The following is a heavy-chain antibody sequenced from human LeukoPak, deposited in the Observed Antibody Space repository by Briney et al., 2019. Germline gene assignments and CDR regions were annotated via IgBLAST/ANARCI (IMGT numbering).Heavy chain of an antibody. Sequence: ASVKVSCKASGYTFTSYYIHWVRQAPGQGLEWMGIINPSGGSTTYAQKFQGRVTMTRDTSTSTVYMELSSLRSEDTAVYYCARAGYWAATGYATNWGQEPWSPSPQ. V-gene: IGHV1-46*03. J-gene: IGHJ4*01. CDR1: GYTFTSYY. CDR2: INPSGGST. D-gene: IGHD6-13*01. CDR3: ARAGYWAATGYATN.